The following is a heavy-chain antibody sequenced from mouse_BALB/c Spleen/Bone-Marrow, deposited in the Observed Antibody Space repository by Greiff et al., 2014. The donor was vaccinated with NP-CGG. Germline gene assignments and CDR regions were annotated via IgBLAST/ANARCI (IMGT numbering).Heavy chain of an antibody. CDR3: ARLDLFAY. J-gene: IGHJ3*01. V-gene: IGHV14-3*02. CDR1: GFNIKDTY. Sequence: VQLQQSGAELVKPGASVKLSCTASGFNIKDTYMHWVKQGPEQGLEWIGRIDPANGNTKYDPKFQGKATITADTSSNTAYLQPSSLTFEGPAVYYCARLDLFAYGGQGTLVTVSA. CDR2: IDPANGNT.